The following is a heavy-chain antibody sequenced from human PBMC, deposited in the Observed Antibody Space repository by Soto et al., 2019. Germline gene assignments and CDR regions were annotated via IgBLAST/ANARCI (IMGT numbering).Heavy chain of an antibody. CDR2: INPSGGNI. D-gene: IGHD2-2*01. Sequence: QVQLVQSGAEVKKPGASVKVSCKASGYTFTTYYIHWVRQAPGQGLEWMGIINPSGGNITYAQKFQGRVTMHRDTSTSTVYMELSSLRSEDTAVYYCGRDGGYQRFDYWGQGALVTVSS. CDR3: GRDGGYQRFDY. V-gene: IGHV1-46*03. CDR1: GYTFTTYY. J-gene: IGHJ4*02.